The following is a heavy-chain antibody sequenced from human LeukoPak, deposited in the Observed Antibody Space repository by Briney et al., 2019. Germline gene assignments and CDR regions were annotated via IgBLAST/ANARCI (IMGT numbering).Heavy chain of an antibody. CDR2: IDYSGRT. D-gene: IGHD3-9*01. CDR1: GFTFSSYS. V-gene: IGHV4-39*07. Sequence: GSLRLSCAASGFTFSSYSMNWVRQAPGKGPEWIASIDYSGRTFYNPSLRSRVTISVDTSNNDFSLNLTSVTAADTAVYYCATEFYDFLSGESWFDPWGQGALVTVS. CDR3: ATEFYDFLSGESWFDP. J-gene: IGHJ5*02.